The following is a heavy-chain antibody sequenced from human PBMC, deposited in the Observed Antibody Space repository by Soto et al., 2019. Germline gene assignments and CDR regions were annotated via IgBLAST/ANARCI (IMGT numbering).Heavy chain of an antibody. J-gene: IGHJ4*02. Sequence: GGSLRLSCAASGFTVSSNYMSWVRQAPGKGLEWVSVIYSGGSTYYADSVKGRFTISRDNPKNTLFLQMNSLKVDDTALYYCAKTSGSSWSPFDYWGQGTLVTVSS. CDR3: AKTSGSSWSPFDY. D-gene: IGHD6-13*01. CDR1: GFTVSSNY. V-gene: IGHV3-53*01. CDR2: IYSGGST.